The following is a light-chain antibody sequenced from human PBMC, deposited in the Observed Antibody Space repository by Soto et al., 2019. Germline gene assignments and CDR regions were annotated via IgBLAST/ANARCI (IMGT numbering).Light chain of an antibody. Sequence: IVMTQSPATLSVSPWERATLSCRASQSVSSNLAWYQQKPGQAPRLLIYDTSTRATGIPARFGGSGIPARFSGSGSGTEFTLTISSLQSEDFAVYYCQQRSKWPPEVTFGQGTRLEIK. CDR2: DTS. CDR1: QSVSSN. CDR3: QQRSKWPPEVT. J-gene: IGKJ5*01. V-gene: IGKV3-15*01.